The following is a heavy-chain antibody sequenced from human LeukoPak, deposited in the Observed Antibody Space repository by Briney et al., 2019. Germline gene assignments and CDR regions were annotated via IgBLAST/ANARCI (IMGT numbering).Heavy chain of an antibody. Sequence: GGSLRLSCAASGLTVSSNYMSWVRQAPGKGLEWVSVIYSGGGAFYADSVKGRFTISRDNSKNTLSLQMNSLRAEDTAVYYCAKGRGTTVTSAANYWGQGTLVTVSS. CDR3: AKGRGTTVTSAANY. D-gene: IGHD4-17*01. V-gene: IGHV3-66*01. CDR2: IYSGGGA. J-gene: IGHJ4*02. CDR1: GLTVSSNY.